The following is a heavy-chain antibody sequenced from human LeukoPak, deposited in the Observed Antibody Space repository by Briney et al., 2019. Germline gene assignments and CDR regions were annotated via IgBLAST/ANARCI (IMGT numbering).Heavy chain of an antibody. Sequence: GGSLRLSCAASGFAFSSYAMHWVRQAPGKGLEWVAVISYDGSNKYYADSVKGRFTISRDNSKNTLYLQMNSLRAEDTAVYYCASRRSITMIVVPPDYWGQGTLVTVSS. CDR2: ISYDGSNK. J-gene: IGHJ4*02. CDR3: ASRRSITMIVVPPDY. D-gene: IGHD3-22*01. V-gene: IGHV3-30-3*01. CDR1: GFAFSSYA.